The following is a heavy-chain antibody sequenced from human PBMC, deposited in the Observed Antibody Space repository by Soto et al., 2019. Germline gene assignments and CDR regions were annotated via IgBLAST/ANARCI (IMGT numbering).Heavy chain of an antibody. CDR1: GFTFSSYG. Sequence: QVQLVESGGGVVQPGRSLRLSCAASGFTFSSYGMHWVRQAPGKGLEWVAVISYDGSNKYYADSVKGRFTISRDNSKNTLYLQMNSLRAEDTAVYYCAKRARITGTIYFDYWGQGTLVTVSS. D-gene: IGHD1-7*01. V-gene: IGHV3-30*18. CDR3: AKRARITGTIYFDY. J-gene: IGHJ4*02. CDR2: ISYDGSNK.